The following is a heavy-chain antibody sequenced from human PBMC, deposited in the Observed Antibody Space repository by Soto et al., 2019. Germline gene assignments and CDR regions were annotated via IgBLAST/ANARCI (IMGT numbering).Heavy chain of an antibody. Sequence: SETLSLTCAVYGGSFSGYYWSWIRQPPGKGLEWIGEIDHSGSTNYNPSLKSRVTISVDTSKNQFSLKLSSVTAADTAVYYCARVAGQGYSGYDSYYFDYWGQGTLVTVSS. J-gene: IGHJ4*02. CDR2: IDHSGST. V-gene: IGHV4-34*01. D-gene: IGHD5-12*01. CDR1: GGSFSGYY. CDR3: ARVAGQGYSGYDSYYFDY.